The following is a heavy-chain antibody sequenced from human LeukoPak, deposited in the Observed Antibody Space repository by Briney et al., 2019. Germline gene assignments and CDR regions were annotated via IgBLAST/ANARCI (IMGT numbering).Heavy chain of an antibody. CDR3: ARWDYYGSGSYLGY. J-gene: IGHJ4*02. CDR1: GFTFSTYS. Sequence: GGSLRLSCAASGFTFSTYSMSWVRQAPGKGLEWVANIKQDGSEKYYVDSVKGRFTISRDNAKNSLYLQMNSLRAEDTAVYYCARWDYYGSGSYLGYWGQGTLVTVSS. CDR2: IKQDGSEK. D-gene: IGHD3-10*01. V-gene: IGHV3-7*03.